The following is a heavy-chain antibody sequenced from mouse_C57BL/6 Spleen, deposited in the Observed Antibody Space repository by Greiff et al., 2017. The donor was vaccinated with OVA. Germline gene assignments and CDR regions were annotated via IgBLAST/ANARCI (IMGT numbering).Heavy chain of an antibody. CDR1: GYSFTSYY. Sequence: VQLQQSGPELVKPGASVKISCKASGYSFTSYYIHWVKQRPGQGLEWIGWIYPGSGNTKYNEKFKGKATLTADTSSSTAYMQLSSLTSEDSAVYYCARGLRLRPYAMDYWGQGTSVTVSS. J-gene: IGHJ4*01. CDR3: ARGLRLRPYAMDY. V-gene: IGHV1-66*01. CDR2: IYPGSGNT. D-gene: IGHD3-2*02.